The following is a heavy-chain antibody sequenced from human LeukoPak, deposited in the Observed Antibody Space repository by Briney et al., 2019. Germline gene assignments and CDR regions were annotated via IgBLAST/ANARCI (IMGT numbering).Heavy chain of an antibody. D-gene: IGHD4-17*01. CDR2: IYYSGST. CDR3: ARGSDYESWKVYYGMDV. J-gene: IGHJ6*02. Sequence: SETLSLTCTVSGGSISSYYWSWIRQPPGKGLEWIGYIYYSGSTNYNPSLKSRVTISVDTSKNQFSLKLSSVTAADTAVYYCARGSDYESWKVYYGMDVWGQGTTVTVSS. V-gene: IGHV4-59*01. CDR1: GGSISSYY.